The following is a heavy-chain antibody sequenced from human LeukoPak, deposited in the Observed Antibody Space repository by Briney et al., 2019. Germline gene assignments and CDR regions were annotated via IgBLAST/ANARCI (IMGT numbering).Heavy chain of an antibody. CDR2: ISSSSSYI. V-gene: IGHV3-21*01. J-gene: IGHJ4*02. Sequence: GGSLRLSCAASGFTFSSYSMNWVRQAPGKGLEWVSFISSSSSYIYYADSMKGRFTISRDNSKNTLYLQMGSLRAEDMAVYYCARDLNYWGQGTLVTVSS. CDR1: GFTFSSYS. CDR3: ARDLNY.